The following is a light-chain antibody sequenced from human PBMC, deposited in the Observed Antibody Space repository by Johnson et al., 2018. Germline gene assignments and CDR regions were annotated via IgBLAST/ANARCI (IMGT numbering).Light chain of an antibody. CDR2: ENN. J-gene: IGLJ1*01. Sequence: QSVLTQPPSVSAAPGQKVTISCSGSSSNIGNNYVSWYQQLPGTAPKLLIYENNKRPSGIPDRFSGSKSGTSATLGITGLQTGDEAYYYCGTWDSSLSAGNVVGTGTKVTV. V-gene: IGLV1-51*02. CDR1: SSNIGNNY. CDR3: GTWDSSLSAGNV.